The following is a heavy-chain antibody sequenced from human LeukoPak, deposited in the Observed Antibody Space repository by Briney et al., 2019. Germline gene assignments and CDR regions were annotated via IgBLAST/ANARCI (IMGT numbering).Heavy chain of an antibody. D-gene: IGHD3-10*01. V-gene: IGHV3-49*04. CDR1: GFTFGVYA. J-gene: IGHJ4*02. Sequence: GGSLRLSCTASGFTFGVYAMSWVRPAPGKGLEWVGFIRSKAYRGTPQYAASVKRRFYISRHDSKSFAYLQIGSLKNEEITVYYCTSVRSGNDLDDWGQGTLLSVSS. CDR2: IRSKAYRGTP. CDR3: TSVRSGNDLDD.